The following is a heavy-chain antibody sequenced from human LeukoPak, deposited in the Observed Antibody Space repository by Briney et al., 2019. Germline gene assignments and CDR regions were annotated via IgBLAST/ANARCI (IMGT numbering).Heavy chain of an antibody. CDR1: GFTSIAYA. D-gene: IGHD3-16*01. CDR3: ARNQQLGGHSYYYYGMDV. J-gene: IGHJ6*02. Sequence: GGSLRLSCVGSGFTSIAYALTWARQAPGKGLEWVSGISGSGVTTYYADSVKGRFTISRDNSKNTLYLQMNSLRADDTAIYYCARNQQLGGHSYYYYGMDVWGQGTTVTVSS. CDR2: ISGSGVTT. V-gene: IGHV3-23*01.